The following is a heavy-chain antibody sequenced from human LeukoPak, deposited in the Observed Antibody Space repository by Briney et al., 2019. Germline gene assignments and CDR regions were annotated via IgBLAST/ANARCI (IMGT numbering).Heavy chain of an antibody. D-gene: IGHD3-16*01. J-gene: IGHJ4*02. V-gene: IGHV1-2*02. CDR3: VGVTYSSYDDFDC. Sequence: ASVTVSCKTSGYTFTGHHIHWVRQAPAQGLEWMGWIYPSSGGTQYGQKFKGRVTMTRDTSVSTAYMELTRLQFDDTAVYYCVGVTYSSYDDFDCWGQGTLVTVSS. CDR1: GYTFTGHH. CDR2: IYPSSGGT.